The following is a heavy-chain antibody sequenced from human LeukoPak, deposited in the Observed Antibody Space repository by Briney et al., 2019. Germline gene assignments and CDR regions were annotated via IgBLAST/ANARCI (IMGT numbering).Heavy chain of an antibody. D-gene: IGHD3-3*01. V-gene: IGHV3-30-3*01. J-gene: IGHJ5*02. Sequence: GGSLRLSCAASGFTFSSYAMHWVRQAPGKGLEWVAVISYDGSNKYYADSVKGRFTISRDNSKNTLYLQMNSLRAEDTAVYYCAKDQSPYYDFWSGYYQTWGQGTLVTVSS. CDR3: AKDQSPYYDFWSGYYQT. CDR2: ISYDGSNK. CDR1: GFTFSSYA.